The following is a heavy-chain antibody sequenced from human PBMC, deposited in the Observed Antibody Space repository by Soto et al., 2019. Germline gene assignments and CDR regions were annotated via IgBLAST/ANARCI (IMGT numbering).Heavy chain of an antibody. CDR2: IYWNDDK. V-gene: IGHV2-5*01. J-gene: IGHJ6*02. CDR3: ARVDTAMVAMDV. CDR1: GFSLSTSGVG. D-gene: IGHD5-18*01. Sequence: SGPTLVKPTQTLTLTCTFSGFSLSTSGVGVGWIRQPPGKALEWLALIYWNDDKRYSPSLKSRLTITKDTSKNQVVLTMTNMDPVDTATYYCARVDTAMVAMDVWGQGTTVTVSS.